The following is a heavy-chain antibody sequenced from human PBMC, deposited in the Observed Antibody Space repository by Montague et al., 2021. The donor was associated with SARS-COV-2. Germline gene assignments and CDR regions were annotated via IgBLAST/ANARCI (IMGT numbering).Heavy chain of an antibody. V-gene: IGHV4-39*01. CDR3: AGRGVRYSSSWYSYWFDP. D-gene: IGHD6-13*01. J-gene: IGHJ5*02. Sequence: SETLSLTCTVSGASISLNSHSWGWLRQPPGRGLEWITTVHNTGNSYHNSSLQSRVTISVDTSKNQFSLKLSSVTAADTAVYYCAGRGVRYSSSWYSYWFDPWGQGTLVTVSS. CDR1: GASISLNSHS. CDR2: VHNTGNS.